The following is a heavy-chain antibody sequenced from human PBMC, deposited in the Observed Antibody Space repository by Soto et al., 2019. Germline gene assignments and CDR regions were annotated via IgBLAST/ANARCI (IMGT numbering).Heavy chain of an antibody. CDR2: IYYSGST. Sequence: SETLSLTCTVSGGSISSYYWSWIRQPPGKGLEWIGYIYYSGSTNYNPSLKSRVTISVDTSKNQFSLKLSSVTAADTAVYYCAREAGGYDFWSGYYFGFDPWGRGTLVTVSS. D-gene: IGHD3-3*01. CDR1: GGSISSYY. J-gene: IGHJ5*02. V-gene: IGHV4-59*01. CDR3: AREAGGYDFWSGYYFGFDP.